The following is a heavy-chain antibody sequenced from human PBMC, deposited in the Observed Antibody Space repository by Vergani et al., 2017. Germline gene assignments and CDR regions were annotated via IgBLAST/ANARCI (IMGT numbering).Heavy chain of an antibody. CDR2: ISDNGGTT. CDR3: ARERNAYYDFWSGYYTQYYFDY. CDR1: GFTFRNYA. D-gene: IGHD3-3*01. Sequence: EVQLLESGGGLAQPGGSLRLSCAASGFTFRNYAMTWVRQAPGKGLEWVSIISDNGGTTYYADSVKGRFTISRDNSKDTLYLQMNSLRAEDTALYYCARERNAYYDFWSGYYTQYYFDYWGQGTLVTVSS. V-gene: IGHV3-23*01. J-gene: IGHJ4*02.